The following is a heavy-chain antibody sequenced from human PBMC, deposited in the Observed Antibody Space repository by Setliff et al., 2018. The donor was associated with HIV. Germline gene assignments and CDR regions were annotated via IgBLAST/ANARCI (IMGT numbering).Heavy chain of an antibody. Sequence: SETLSLTCTVSGGSISSHSWNWIRQPPGKGLEWIGSIYYSGSTNYNPSLKSRVTISEDTSKNHFSLKLSSVTPADTAVYYCARGIENFWSGYIRWGQGTLVTVSS. CDR2: IYYSGST. CDR1: GGSISSHS. D-gene: IGHD3-3*01. CDR3: ARGIENFWSGYIR. J-gene: IGHJ4*02. V-gene: IGHV4-59*11.